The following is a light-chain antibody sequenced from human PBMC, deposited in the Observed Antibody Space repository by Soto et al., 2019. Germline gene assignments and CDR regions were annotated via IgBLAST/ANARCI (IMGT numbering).Light chain of an antibody. Sequence: EIVLTQSPATLSLSPGERATLACRASQSISSYLAWYQHKPGQAPRLLIYDASTRAAGIPARFSGSGSGTDFPLTISSLEPEDLAVYFCQLRSNWPPTWTFGQGTKVEVK. CDR2: DAS. CDR3: QLRSNWPPTWT. CDR1: QSISSY. J-gene: IGKJ1*01. V-gene: IGKV3-11*01.